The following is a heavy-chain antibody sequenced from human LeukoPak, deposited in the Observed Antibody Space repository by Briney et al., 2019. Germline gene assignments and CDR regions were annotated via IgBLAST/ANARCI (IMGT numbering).Heavy chain of an antibody. CDR1: GFTFSSYA. D-gene: IGHD6-13*01. CDR2: ISSSSSYI. V-gene: IGHV3-21*01. J-gene: IGHJ4*02. Sequence: PGGSLRLSCAASGFTFSSYAMSWVRQAPGKGLEWVSSISSSSSYIYYADSVKGRFTISRDNAKNSLYLQMNSLRAEDTAVYYCARSKGSSWSSFIDYWGQGTLVTVSS. CDR3: ARSKGSSWSSFIDY.